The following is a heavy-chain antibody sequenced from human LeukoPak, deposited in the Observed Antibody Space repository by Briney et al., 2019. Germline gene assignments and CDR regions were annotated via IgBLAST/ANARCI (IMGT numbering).Heavy chain of an antibody. CDR2: INHSGYT. V-gene: IGHV4-34*01. CDR1: GGSFGDFY. J-gene: IGHJ4*02. Sequence: SETLSLTCAVSGGSFGDFYWSWIRQPPGKGLEWIGEINHSGYTNYYPSLKTRVTISVDTSKNQFSLKLSSVTAADTAVYYCARAGSWKLNFDYWGQGTLVTVSS. D-gene: IGHD6-13*01. CDR3: ARAGSWKLNFDY.